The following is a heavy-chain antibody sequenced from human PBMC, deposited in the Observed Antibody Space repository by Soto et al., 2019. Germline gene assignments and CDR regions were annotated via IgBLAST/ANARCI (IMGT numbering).Heavy chain of an antibody. D-gene: IGHD3-10*01. CDR1: GYTFSKYD. CDR3: ARSPGVFDY. V-gene: IGHV1-18*04. Sequence: QVQLVQSGAEMKRPGASVKVSCKASGYTFSKYDVSWVRQAPGQGLEWLGLISPNSGRASYSEKFQGRVTMSTDTPTTTAYLELRSLRSDDTAVYYCARSPGVFDYWGQGTLVTVSS. CDR2: ISPNSGRA. J-gene: IGHJ4*02.